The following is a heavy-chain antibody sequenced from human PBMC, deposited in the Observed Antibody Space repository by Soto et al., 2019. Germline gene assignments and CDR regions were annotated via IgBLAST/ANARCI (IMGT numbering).Heavy chain of an antibody. CDR1: GATFTKYT. CDR3: ARDETVIRGVIKRGGGLDL. V-gene: IGHV1-69*19. J-gene: IGHJ6*02. CDR2: IIPLFGST. Sequence: QVPLEQSGSEVKMPGSSVTVSCKAYGATFTKYTFNWVRQAPGQGLEWMGGIIPLFGSTNYAERFQGRLTVTTNESTGTVFMELRSLTSDGAAIYYCARDETVIRGVIKRGGGLDLWGQGTTVIVSS. D-gene: IGHD3-10*01.